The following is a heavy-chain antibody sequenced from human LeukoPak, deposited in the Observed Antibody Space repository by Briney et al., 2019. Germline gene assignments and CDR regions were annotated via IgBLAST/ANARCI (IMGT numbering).Heavy chain of an antibody. CDR2: INHSGST. Sequence: SETLSLTCAVYGGSSSGYYWSWIRQPPGKGLEWIGEINHSGSTNYNPSLKSRVTISVDTSKNQFSLKLSSVTAADTAVYYCARGRKGAPFFPSRGYSGYDSKFFDYWGQGTLVTVSS. CDR1: GGSSSGYY. V-gene: IGHV4-34*01. D-gene: IGHD5-12*01. CDR3: ARGRKGAPFFPSRGYSGYDSKFFDY. J-gene: IGHJ4*02.